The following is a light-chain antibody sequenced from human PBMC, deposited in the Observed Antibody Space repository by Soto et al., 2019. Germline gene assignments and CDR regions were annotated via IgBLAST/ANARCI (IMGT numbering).Light chain of an antibody. CDR1: SSNIEEYY. J-gene: IGLJ1*01. CDR3: GTWDSSLTTFV. V-gene: IGLV1-51*02. Sequence: QSVLTQPPSVSAAPGQKVTMSCSGSSSNIEEYYVSWHQQLPGTAPKLLIYENDKRPSGIPDRFSGSKSGTSATLDITGLQTGDEADYYCGTWDSSLTTFVFGTGTKVTVL. CDR2: END.